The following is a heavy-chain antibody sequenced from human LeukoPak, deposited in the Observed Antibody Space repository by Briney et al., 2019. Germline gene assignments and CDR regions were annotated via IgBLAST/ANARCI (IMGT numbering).Heavy chain of an antibody. D-gene: IGHD2-8*01. Sequence: SVKVSCKASGGTFSSYAISWVRPAPGQGLEWMGGIIPLFGTANYSQKFQGRVTITADESTSTAYRELSSLRSEDTAVYYCARSGYCTNGVCYKVRDAFDIWGQGTMVTVSS. CDR3: ARSGYCTNGVCYKVRDAFDI. V-gene: IGHV1-69*01. CDR2: IIPLFGTA. J-gene: IGHJ3*02. CDR1: GGTFSSYA.